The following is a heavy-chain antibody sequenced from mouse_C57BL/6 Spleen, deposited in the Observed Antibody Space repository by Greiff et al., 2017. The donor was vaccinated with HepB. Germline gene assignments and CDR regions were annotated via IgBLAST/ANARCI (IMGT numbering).Heavy chain of an antibody. CDR1: GYAFSSYW. CDR2: IYPGDGDT. V-gene: IGHV1-80*01. Sequence: LEESGAELVKPGASVKISCKASGYAFSSYWMNWVKQRPGKGLEWIGQIYPGDGDTNYNGKFKGKATLTADKSSSTAYMQLSSLTSEDSAVYFCARDEVYYAMDYWGQGTSVTVSS. D-gene: IGHD2-14*01. CDR3: ARDEVYYAMDY. J-gene: IGHJ4*01.